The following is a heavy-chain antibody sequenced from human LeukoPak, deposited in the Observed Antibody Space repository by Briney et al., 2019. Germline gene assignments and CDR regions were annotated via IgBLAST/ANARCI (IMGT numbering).Heavy chain of an antibody. D-gene: IGHD6-19*01. V-gene: IGHV4-34*01. Sequence: SETLSLTCAVYGGSFSGYYWSWIRQPQGKGLEWIGEINHSGSTNYNPSLKSRVTISVDTSKNQFSLKLSSVTAADTAVYYCARAYSSGWVDYWGQGTLVTVSS. CDR1: GGSFSGYY. CDR3: ARAYSSGWVDY. J-gene: IGHJ4*02. CDR2: INHSGST.